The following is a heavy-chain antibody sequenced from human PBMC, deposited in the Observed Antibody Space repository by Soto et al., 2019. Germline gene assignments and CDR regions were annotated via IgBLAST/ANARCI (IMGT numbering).Heavy chain of an antibody. D-gene: IGHD2-15*01. CDR1: GFTFNTAW. J-gene: IGHJ4*02. CDR3: ARGPLVVVPRPPLGEEEFDY. V-gene: IGHV3-21*01. Sequence: GGSLRLSCAASGFTFNTAWMNWVRQTPGKGLEWVSSISSSSSYIYYADSVKGRFTISRDNAKNSLYLQMNSLRAEDTAVYYCARGPLVVVPRPPLGEEEFDYWGQGTLVTVSS. CDR2: ISSSSSYI.